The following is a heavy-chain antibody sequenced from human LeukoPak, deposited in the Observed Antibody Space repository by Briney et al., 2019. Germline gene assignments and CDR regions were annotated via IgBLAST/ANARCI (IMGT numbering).Heavy chain of an antibody. CDR2: INAGNGNT. D-gene: IGHD5-12*01. V-gene: IGHV1-3*01. CDR1: GYTFTSYA. J-gene: IGHJ4*02. Sequence: ASVKVSCEASGYTFTSYAMHWVRQAPGQRLEWMGWINAGNGNTKYSQKFQGRVTITRDTSASTAYMELSSLRSEDTAMYYCARDGGYSGYDFFDYWGQGTLVTVSS. CDR3: ARDGGYSGYDFFDY.